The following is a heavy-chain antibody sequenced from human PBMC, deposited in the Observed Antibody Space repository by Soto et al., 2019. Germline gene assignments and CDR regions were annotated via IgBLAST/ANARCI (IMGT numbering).Heavy chain of an antibody. CDR1: GGSFSGYY. Sequence: PSETLSLTCAVYGGSFSGYYWSWIRQPPGKGLEWIGEINHSGSTNYNPSLKSRVTISVDTSKNQFSLKLSSVTAADTAVYYCAGRMRIAAAGTRYFQHWGQGTLVTVSS. D-gene: IGHD6-13*01. J-gene: IGHJ1*01. V-gene: IGHV4-34*01. CDR3: AGRMRIAAAGTRYFQH. CDR2: INHSGST.